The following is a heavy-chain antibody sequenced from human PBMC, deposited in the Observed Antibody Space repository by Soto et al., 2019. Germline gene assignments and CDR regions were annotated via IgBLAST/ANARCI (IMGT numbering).Heavy chain of an antibody. J-gene: IGHJ4*02. Sequence: ASVKVSCKSSGFALTDHYLHWAREAPGQGLEWLGWINANSGGTKYAQKFQGRVAMTRDTSITTVYMELSRLRSDDTAVYFCARGRNYYDGTGYFDLDYWGQGTLVTVSS. CDR1: GFALTDHY. D-gene: IGHD3-22*01. CDR2: INANSGGT. V-gene: IGHV1-2*02. CDR3: ARGRNYYDGTGYFDLDY.